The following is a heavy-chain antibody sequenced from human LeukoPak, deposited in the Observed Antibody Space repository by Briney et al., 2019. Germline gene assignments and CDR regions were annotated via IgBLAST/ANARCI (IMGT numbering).Heavy chain of an antibody. J-gene: IGHJ4*02. Sequence: GGSLRLSCAASGFTFSSYGMHWVRQAPGKGLEWVAVIWYDGSNKYYADSAKGRFTISRDNSKNTLYLQMNSLRAEDTAVYYCARFYGDYAPDYWGQGTLVTVSS. D-gene: IGHD4-17*01. CDR2: IWYDGSNK. V-gene: IGHV3-33*01. CDR1: GFTFSSYG. CDR3: ARFYGDYAPDY.